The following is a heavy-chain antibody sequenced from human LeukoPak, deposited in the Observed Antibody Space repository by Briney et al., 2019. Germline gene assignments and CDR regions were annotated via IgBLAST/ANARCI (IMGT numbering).Heavy chain of an antibody. CDR3: ARGLSSSSDYYYYMDV. J-gene: IGHJ6*03. V-gene: IGHV4-34*01. Sequence: SETLSLTCAVYGGSFSGYYWSWIRHPPGKGLEWIGEINHSGSTNYNPSLKSRVTISVDTSKNQFSLKLSSVTAADTAVYYCARGLSSSSDYYYYMDVWGKGTTVTVSS. D-gene: IGHD6-6*01. CDR2: INHSGST. CDR1: GGSFSGYY.